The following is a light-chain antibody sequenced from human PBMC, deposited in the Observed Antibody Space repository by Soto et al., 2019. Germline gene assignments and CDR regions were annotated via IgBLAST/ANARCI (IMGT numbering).Light chain of an antibody. CDR2: EVT. V-gene: IGLV2-14*01. CDR1: SSNVGGYNY. J-gene: IGLJ1*01. Sequence: SALTQPPSVSASPGQSVTISCTGTSSNVGGYNYFSSYQLCPSEAPKLIFYEVTNRPPGVSNRLAGSKSGNTASLSISGLQAEYEVINYCSLYTSSSTYAVFGPGSKVTV. CDR3: SLYTSSSTYAV.